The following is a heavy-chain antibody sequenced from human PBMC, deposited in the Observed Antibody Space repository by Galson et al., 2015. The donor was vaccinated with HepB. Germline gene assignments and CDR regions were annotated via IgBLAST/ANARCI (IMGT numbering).Heavy chain of an antibody. Sequence: CAISGDRVTSNSAVWNWIRQSPSSGLEWLGRTYFRSQWRIDYSVSVKSRITINADTSQNQFSLHLNSMTPEDTAVYYCAYGSDVWGQGTTVIVSS. V-gene: IGHV6-1*01. CDR1: GDRVTSNSAV. CDR2: TYFRSQWRI. J-gene: IGHJ6*02. CDR3: AYGSDV.